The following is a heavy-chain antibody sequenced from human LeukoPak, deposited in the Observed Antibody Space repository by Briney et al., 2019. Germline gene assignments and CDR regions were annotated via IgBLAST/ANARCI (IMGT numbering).Heavy chain of an antibody. CDR3: VRENISGTNWFDP. D-gene: IGHD3-10*01. CDR2: IYHSGST. V-gene: IGHV4-38-2*02. J-gene: IGHJ5*02. CDR1: DYPITTDHY. Sequence: SDTLSLTCSVSDYPITTDHYRGWIRQPPGTGLEWIGSIYHSGSTYYNPSLKNRATISVDTSKNQFSLTLTSVTAADTALYYCVRENISGTNWFDPWGQGTRVTVSS.